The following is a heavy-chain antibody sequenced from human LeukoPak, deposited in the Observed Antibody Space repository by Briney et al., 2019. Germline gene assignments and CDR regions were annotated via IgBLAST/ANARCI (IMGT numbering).Heavy chain of an antibody. D-gene: IGHD3-16*02. J-gene: IGHJ4*02. Sequence: SETLSLTCTVSGGSISSSSYYWGWIRQPPGKGLEWMVYIYYSGSTNYNPSIKSRVTISVDTSKNQFSLKLSSVTAADTAVYYCAREAVTFGGVIAAFDYWGQGTLVTVSS. CDR1: GGSISSSSYY. CDR2: IYYSGST. CDR3: AREAVTFGGVIAAFDY. V-gene: IGHV4-61*01.